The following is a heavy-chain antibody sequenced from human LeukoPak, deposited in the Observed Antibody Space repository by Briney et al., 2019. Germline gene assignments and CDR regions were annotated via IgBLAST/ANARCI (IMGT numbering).Heavy chain of an antibody. D-gene: IGHD1-7*01. CDR2: INNDGSST. CDR1: GFTFSSYE. Sequence: GGSLRLSCAASGFTFSSYEMHWVRQAPGKGLEWVSCINNDGSSTDYADSVKGRFTISRDNAKNTLYLQMNSLRAEDTAVYYCARPDLMRELRFDPWGQGTLVTVSS. V-gene: IGHV3-74*01. CDR3: ARPDLMRELRFDP. J-gene: IGHJ5*02.